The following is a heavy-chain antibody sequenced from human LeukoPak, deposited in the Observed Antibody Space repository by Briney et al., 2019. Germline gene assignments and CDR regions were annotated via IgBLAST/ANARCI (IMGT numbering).Heavy chain of an antibody. CDR2: ISYDGSNK. V-gene: IGHV3-30*04. Sequence: PGGSLRLSCTASGFTFSSYAMHWVRQAPGKGLEWVAVISYDGSNKYYADSVKGRFTISRDNSKNTLYLQMNSLRAEDTAVYYCARAYQLPLFWGQGTLVTVSS. J-gene: IGHJ4*02. CDR3: ARAYQLPLF. CDR1: GFTFSSYA. D-gene: IGHD2-2*01.